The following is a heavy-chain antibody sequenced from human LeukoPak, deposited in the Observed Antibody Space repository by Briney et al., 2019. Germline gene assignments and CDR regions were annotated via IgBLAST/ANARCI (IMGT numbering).Heavy chain of an antibody. D-gene: IGHD1-26*01. CDR1: GFPFSGYG. V-gene: IGHV3-30*03. CDR2: ISDDARNE. J-gene: IGHJ4*02. Sequence: PGGSLRLSCAASGFPFSGYGMNWVRQAPGKGLEWVTVISDDARNEDYADSVKGRFTISRDNSKNILYLQMNSLRAEDTAVYYCAREMGSIVGGDIDYWGQGTLVTVSS. CDR3: AREMGSIVGGDIDY.